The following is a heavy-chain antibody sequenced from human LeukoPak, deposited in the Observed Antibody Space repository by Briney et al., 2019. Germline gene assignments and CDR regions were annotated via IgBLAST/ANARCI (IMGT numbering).Heavy chain of an antibody. J-gene: IGHJ4*02. CDR3: ASVYFDF. CDR1: AYSFSIYA. CDR2: ISANNGNT. V-gene: IGHV1-18*01. Sequence: ASVKVSFTCSAYSFSIYAISWVRQAPGQGLEWMGWISANNGNTNYAQKLQGRVTMTTDTSTSTAYMELRSLRSDDTAVYYCASVYFDFWGQGTLVTVSS.